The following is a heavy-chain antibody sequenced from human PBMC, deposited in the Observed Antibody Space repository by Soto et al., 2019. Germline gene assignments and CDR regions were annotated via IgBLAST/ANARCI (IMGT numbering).Heavy chain of an antibody. Sequence: SETLSLTCAVYGGSFSGYYWSWIRQPPGKGLEWIGEINHSGSTNYNPSLKSRVTISVDTSKNQFSLKLSSVTAADTAVYYCAMDDSSGYYYRYWGQGTLVTVSS. CDR1: GGSFSGYY. D-gene: IGHD3-22*01. J-gene: IGHJ4*02. CDR2: INHSGST. CDR3: AMDDSSGYYYRY. V-gene: IGHV4-34*01.